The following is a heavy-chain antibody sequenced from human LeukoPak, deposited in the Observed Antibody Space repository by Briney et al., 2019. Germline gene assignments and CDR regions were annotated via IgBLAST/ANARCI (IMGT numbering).Heavy chain of an antibody. CDR3: ARDSVYGSGSYYYYYYGMDV. CDR2: ISSSGSTI. D-gene: IGHD3-10*01. Sequence: PGGSLRLSCAASGFTFSDYYMSWIRQAPGKGLEWVSYISSSGSTIYYADSVKGRFTISRDNAKNSLYLQMNSLRAEDTAVYYCARDSVYGSGSYYYYYYGMDVWGQGTTVTVSS. V-gene: IGHV3-11*01. CDR1: GFTFSDYY. J-gene: IGHJ6*02.